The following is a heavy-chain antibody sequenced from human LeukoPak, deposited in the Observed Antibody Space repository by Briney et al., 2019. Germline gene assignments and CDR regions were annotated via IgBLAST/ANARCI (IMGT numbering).Heavy chain of an antibody. CDR2: IYYSGST. CDR1: GGSISSSY. Sequence: SETLSLTCTVSGGSISSSYWSWIRQPPGKGLEWIGYIYYSGSTNYNPSLKSRVTISVDTSKNQFSLKVSSVTAADTAVYYCASGHSYGNYWGRGTLVTVSS. J-gene: IGHJ4*02. D-gene: IGHD5-18*01. V-gene: IGHV4-59*01. CDR3: ASGHSYGNY.